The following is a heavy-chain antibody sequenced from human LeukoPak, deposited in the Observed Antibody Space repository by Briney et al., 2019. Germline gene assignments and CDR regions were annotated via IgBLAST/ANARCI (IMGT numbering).Heavy chain of an antibody. J-gene: IGHJ4*02. CDR2: IKSKTDGGTT. CDR3: TTDNSVRIAATPWVGY. D-gene: IGHD6-13*01. Sequence: PGGSLRLSCAASGFTFSNAWMGWVRQAPGKGLEWVGRIKSKTDGGTTDYAAPVKGRFTISRDDSKNTLYLQMNSLKTEDTAVYYCTTDNSVRIAATPWVGYWGQGTLVTVSS. CDR1: GFTFSNAW. V-gene: IGHV3-15*01.